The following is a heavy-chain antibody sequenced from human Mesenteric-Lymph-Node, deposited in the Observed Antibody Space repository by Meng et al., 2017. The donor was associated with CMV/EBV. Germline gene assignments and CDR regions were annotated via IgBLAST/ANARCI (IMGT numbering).Heavy chain of an antibody. CDR2: VLSDGTSK. CDR3: ARQAPVPMSVFYDY. V-gene: IGHV3-30*03. J-gene: IGHJ4*02. D-gene: IGHD3-10*02. CDR1: GFTYSAYG. Sequence: GGSLSLSCEVSGFTYSAYGMHWVRQAPGRGLEWLASVLSDGTSKDYAGSLKGRFTVSRDNSKNTLYVEMNGLRAEDTAVYYCARQAPVPMSVFYDYWGQGTLVTVSS.